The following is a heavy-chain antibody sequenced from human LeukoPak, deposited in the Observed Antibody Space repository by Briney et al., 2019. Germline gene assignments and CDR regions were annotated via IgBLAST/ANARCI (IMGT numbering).Heavy chain of an antibody. CDR1: GFTCSSYG. J-gene: IGHJ4*02. D-gene: IGHD3-22*01. CDR2: IWNDGSNK. CDR3: AKDWVPYYYDSRGYSDY. Sequence: GGSLRLSCAASGFTCSSYGMHWIRRAPGKGLEWVAVIWNDGSNKYYADSVKGRFTISRDNSKNTLYLQMNSLRAEDTAVYYCAKDWVPYYYDSRGYSDYSGQGTLVTVSS. V-gene: IGHV3-33*06.